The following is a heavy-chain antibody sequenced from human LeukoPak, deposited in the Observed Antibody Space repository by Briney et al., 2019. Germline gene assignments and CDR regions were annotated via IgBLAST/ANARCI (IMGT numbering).Heavy chain of an antibody. Sequence: SETLSLTCRVSGGSISSYYWSWIRQPPGKGLEWIGYIYYSGSTNYNPSLKSRVTISVDTSKNQFSLKLSSVTAADTAVYYCARGGGLDYYYYMDVWGKGTTVTISS. CDR1: GGSISSYY. CDR3: ARGGGLDYYYYMDV. CDR2: IYYSGST. J-gene: IGHJ6*03. V-gene: IGHV4-59*01. D-gene: IGHD6-6*01.